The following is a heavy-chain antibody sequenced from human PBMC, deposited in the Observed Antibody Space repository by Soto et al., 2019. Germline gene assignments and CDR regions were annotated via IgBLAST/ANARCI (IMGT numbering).Heavy chain of an antibody. CDR1: GSTFSSYS. CDR3: ARVEENAFDI. V-gene: IGHV3-21*01. D-gene: IGHD2-15*01. Sequence: PGGSLRLSCAASGSTFSSYSMNWVRQAPGKGLEWVSSISSSSSYIYYADSVKGRFTISRDNAKNSLYLQMNSLRAEDTAVYYCARVEENAFDIWGHGTMVTVSS. J-gene: IGHJ3*02. CDR2: ISSSSSYI.